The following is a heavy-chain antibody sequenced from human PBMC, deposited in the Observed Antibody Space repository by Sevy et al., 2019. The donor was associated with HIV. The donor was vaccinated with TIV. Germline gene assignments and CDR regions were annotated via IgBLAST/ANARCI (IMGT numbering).Heavy chain of an antibody. J-gene: IGHJ4*02. V-gene: IGHV3-74*01. D-gene: IGHD2-15*01. CDR1: GFTFSSYW. CDR2: INSDGSST. Sequence: GGSLRLSCAASGFTFSSYWMHWVRQAPGKGLVWVSRINSDGSSTSYADSVKGRFTISRDNAKNTLYPQMNSLRAEDTAVYYCARGGYCSGGSCYARYWGQGTLVTVSS. CDR3: ARGGYCSGGSCYARY.